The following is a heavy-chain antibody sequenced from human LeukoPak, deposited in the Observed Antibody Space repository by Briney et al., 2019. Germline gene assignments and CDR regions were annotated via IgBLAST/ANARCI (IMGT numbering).Heavy chain of an antibody. CDR2: INSNSYYI. V-gene: IGHV3-21*01. CDR3: ARITLQGPYGMDV. Sequence: GGSLRLSCAASGFTFSSYSMNWVRQAPGKGLEWVSAINSNSYYIYYADSVKGRFTISRDNAENSLYLQMNSVRAEDTAVYYCARITLQGPYGMDVWGQGTTVTVSS. J-gene: IGHJ6*02. CDR1: GFTFSSYS. D-gene: IGHD3-16*01.